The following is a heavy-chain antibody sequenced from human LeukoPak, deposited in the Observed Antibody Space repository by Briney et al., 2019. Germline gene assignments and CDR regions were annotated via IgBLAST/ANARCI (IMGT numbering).Heavy chain of an antibody. CDR3: AREDHSNYNY. V-gene: IGHV3-7*01. D-gene: IGHD4-11*01. CDR2: IKQDGGEK. J-gene: IGHJ4*02. CDR1: GFPFSSYW. Sequence: GGSLRLSCAASGFPFSSYWMSWVRQAPGKGLEWAASIKQDGGEKFYVDSVKGRFTISKDNTKNSLYLQINSLRAEDTAVYYCAREDHSNYNYWGQGTLVTVSS.